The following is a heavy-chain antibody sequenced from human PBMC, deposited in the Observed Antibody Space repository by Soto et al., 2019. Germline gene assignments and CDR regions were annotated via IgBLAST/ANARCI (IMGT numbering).Heavy chain of an antibody. CDR3: AKGIYCSGGSCYHEYFQH. V-gene: IGHV3-23*01. J-gene: IGHJ1*01. CDR2: ISGSGGST. CDR1: GFTFSSYA. Sequence: EVQLLESGGGLVQPGGSLRLSCAASGFTFSSYAMSWVRQAPGKGLEWVSAISGSGGSTYYADSVKGRFTISRDNSKNTLYLQMNCLRAEDTAVYYCAKGIYCSGGSCYHEYFQHWGQGTLVTVSS. D-gene: IGHD2-15*01.